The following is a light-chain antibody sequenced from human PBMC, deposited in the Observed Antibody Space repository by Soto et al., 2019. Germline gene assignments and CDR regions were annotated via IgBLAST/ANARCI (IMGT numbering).Light chain of an antibody. CDR3: QQFSSSPHT. J-gene: IGKJ4*01. Sequence: IVMTRSPATLSVSPGEISTLCGRANQSISSNLAWYQQKPGQAPRLLIYDASSRATGIPDRFSGGGSGTDFTLTISRLEPEDFAVYYCQQFSSSPHTFGRGTKVDIK. CDR1: QSISSN. V-gene: IGKV3-20*01. CDR2: DAS.